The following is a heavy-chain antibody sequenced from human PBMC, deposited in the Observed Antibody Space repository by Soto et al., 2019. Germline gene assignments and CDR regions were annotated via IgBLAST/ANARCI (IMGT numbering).Heavy chain of an antibody. J-gene: IGHJ4*02. CDR3: ARARLDLFDY. CDR2: INPSGGST. V-gene: IGHV1-46*03. CDR1: GYTFTSYY. Sequence: QVQLVQSGAEVKKPGASVKVSCTASGYTFTSYYMHWVRQAPGQGLEWMGIINPSGGSTSYAQKYQVRVTMTRDTSTSTGYMELSSLRSEDTAVYYCARARLDLFDYWGQGTLVTVSS. D-gene: IGHD3-22*01.